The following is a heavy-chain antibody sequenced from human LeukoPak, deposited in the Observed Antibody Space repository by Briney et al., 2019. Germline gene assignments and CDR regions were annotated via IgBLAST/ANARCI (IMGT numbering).Heavy chain of an antibody. CDR1: GLTFSSYA. CDR2: ISGSGGST. Sequence: PGGSLRLSCAASGLTFSSYAMSWVRQAPGKGLEWVSVISGSGGSTYYADSVKGRFTISRDNSKNTLYLQMNSLRAEDTAVYYCAKCIVGATAPFDYWGQGTLVTVSS. CDR3: AKCIVGATAPFDY. J-gene: IGHJ4*02. V-gene: IGHV3-23*01. D-gene: IGHD1-26*01.